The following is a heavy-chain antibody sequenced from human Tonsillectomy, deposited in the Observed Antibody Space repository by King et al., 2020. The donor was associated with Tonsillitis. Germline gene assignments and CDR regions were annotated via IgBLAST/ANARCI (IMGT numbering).Heavy chain of an antibody. D-gene: IGHD3-10*01. CDR2: ISGSSGRT. CDR3: AKEFGRTDAFDI. Sequence: EVQLVESGGGLVQTGGSLRLSCATSGFTFSSYAMSWVRQAPGKGLEWVSTISGSSGRTYYADSVKGRFTISRDNSKNMLYLQMSSLRVEDTALYYCAKEFGRTDAFDIWGQGTMVTVSS. J-gene: IGHJ3*02. CDR1: GFTFSSYA. V-gene: IGHV3-23*04.